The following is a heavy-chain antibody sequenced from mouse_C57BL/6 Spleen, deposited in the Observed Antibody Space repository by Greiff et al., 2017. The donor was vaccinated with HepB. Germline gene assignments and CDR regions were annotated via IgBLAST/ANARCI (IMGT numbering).Heavy chain of an antibody. CDR1: GYTFTSYW. J-gene: IGHJ2*01. V-gene: IGHV1-72*01. D-gene: IGHD2-3*01. CDR2: IAPNSGGT. Sequence: QVQLQQPGAELVKPGASVKLSCKASGYTFTSYWMHWVKQRPGRGLEWIGRIAPNSGGTKYNEKFKSKATLTVDKPSSTAYMQLSSLTSEDSAVYYCARSNGYYPRYFDYWGQGTTLTVSS. CDR3: ARSNGYYPRYFDY.